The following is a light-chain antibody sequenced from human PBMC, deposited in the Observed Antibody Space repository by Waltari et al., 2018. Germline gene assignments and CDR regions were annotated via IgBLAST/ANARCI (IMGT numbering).Light chain of an antibody. V-gene: IGLV2-23*01. CDR1: CSDAGSENL. Sequence: QSALTQPASVSGSPGQSITISCTGTCSDAGSENLSSWYQQHPGKAPKLMIYEGSKRPSGVSNRFSGSKSGNTASLTISGLQAEDEADYYFCSYAGSSTLVFGGGTKLTVL. CDR2: EGS. J-gene: IGLJ2*01. CDR3: CSYAGSSTLV.